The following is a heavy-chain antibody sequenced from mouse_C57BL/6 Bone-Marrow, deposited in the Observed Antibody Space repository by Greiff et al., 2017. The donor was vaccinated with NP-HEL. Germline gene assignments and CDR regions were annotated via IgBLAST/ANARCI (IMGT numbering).Heavy chain of an antibody. CDR3: AGERSYYGSRALAY. Sequence: QVQLQQSGPGLVQPSQSLSITCTVSGFSLTSYGVHWVRQSPGKGLEWLGVIWSGGSTDYNAAFISRLSISKDNSKSQVFFKMNSLQADDTAIYYCAGERSYYGSRALAYWGQGTLVTVSA. D-gene: IGHD1-1*01. J-gene: IGHJ3*01. CDR1: GFSLTSYG. V-gene: IGHV2-2*01. CDR2: IWSGGST.